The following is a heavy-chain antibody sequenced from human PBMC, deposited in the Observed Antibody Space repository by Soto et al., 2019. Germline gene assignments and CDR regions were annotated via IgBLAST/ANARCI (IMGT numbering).Heavy chain of an antibody. Sequence: EVQLLESGGGLVQPGGSLRLSCAASGFTFSSYAMSWVRQAPGKGLEWVSAISGSGGSTYYADSVKGRFTISRDNAKNSLFLQMNRLRADDTAVYYCARDSVRDYLYYYYGMDVWGQGTTVTVSS. J-gene: IGHJ6*02. V-gene: IGHV3-23*01. CDR1: GFTFSSYA. CDR3: ARDSVRDYLYYYYGMDV. CDR2: ISGSGGST. D-gene: IGHD4-17*01.